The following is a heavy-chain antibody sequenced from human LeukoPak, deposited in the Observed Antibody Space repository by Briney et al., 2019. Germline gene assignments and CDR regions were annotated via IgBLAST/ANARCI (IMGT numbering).Heavy chain of an antibody. V-gene: IGHV1-24*01. D-gene: IGHD6-13*01. J-gene: IGHJ6*03. CDR2: FDPEDGET. Sequence: GASVKVSCKVSGYTLTELSMHWVRQAPGKGLEWMGGFDPEDGETIYAETFQGRVTMTEDTSTDTAYMELSRLRSEDTAVYYCATHEATRYSSSWYRLLTVWGKGSTVTIS. CDR1: GYTLTELS. CDR3: ATHEATRYSSSWYRLLTV.